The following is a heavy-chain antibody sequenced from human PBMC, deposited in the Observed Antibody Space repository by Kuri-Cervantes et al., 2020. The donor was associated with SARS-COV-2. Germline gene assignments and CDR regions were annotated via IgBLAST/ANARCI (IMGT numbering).Heavy chain of an antibody. CDR2: ISSSSSYI. D-gene: IGHD3-3*01. J-gene: IGHJ5*02. V-gene: IGHV3-21*01. CDR3: ARGPYYDFWSGYHTPNWFDP. Sequence: ETLSLTCAASGFTFSSYSMNWVRQAPGKGLEWVSSISSSSSYIYYADSVKGRFTISRDNAKNSLYLQMNSLRAEDTAVYYCARGPYYDFWSGYHTPNWFDPWGQGTLVTVSS. CDR1: GFTFSSYS.